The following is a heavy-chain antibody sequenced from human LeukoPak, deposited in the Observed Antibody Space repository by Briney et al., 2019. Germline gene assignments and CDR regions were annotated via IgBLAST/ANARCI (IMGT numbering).Heavy chain of an antibody. J-gene: IGHJ4*02. CDR1: GGTFSSYA. CDR2: IIPIFGTA. Sequence: SVKVSCKASGGTFSSYAISWLRQAPGQGLEWMGRIIPIFGTANYAQKLQGRVTITTDESTSTAYMELSSLRSEDTAVYYCATPAAYCGGDCYAYFDYWGQGTLVTVSS. CDR3: ATPAAYCGGDCYAYFDY. D-gene: IGHD2-21*02. V-gene: IGHV1-69*05.